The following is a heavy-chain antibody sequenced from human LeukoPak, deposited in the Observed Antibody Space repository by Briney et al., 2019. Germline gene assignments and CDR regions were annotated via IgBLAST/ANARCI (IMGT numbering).Heavy chain of an antibody. CDR1: GATFSSYT. CDR2: IIPIFGTA. Sequence: SSVKVSCKASGATFSSYTNSWVRDAPAQGLGWMGGIIPIFGTAYYAQKFQGRVTITADQSASTACMELSCLRSEYTARYYFALTSYYEIFTGYYVVILFYRGQRTLVTVSS. V-gene: IGHV1-69*01. D-gene: IGHD3-9*01. J-gene: IGHJ4*02. CDR3: ALTSYYEIFTGYYVVILFY.